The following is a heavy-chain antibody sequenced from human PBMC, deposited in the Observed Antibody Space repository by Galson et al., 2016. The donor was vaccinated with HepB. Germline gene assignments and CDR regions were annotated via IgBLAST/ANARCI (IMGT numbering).Heavy chain of an antibody. V-gene: IGHV3-30*04. D-gene: IGHD3-10*01. CDR1: GFTFSRYS. Sequence: SLRLSCAASGFTFSRYSAHWVRQAPGKGLEWVSVISQDGSNTFYADSVMGRFTISRDNSKNTLYLEMNSLRPEDTAVYYCARGAYLWFHNKGEYYFDYWGQGTLVTVSS. CDR2: ISQDGSNT. CDR3: ARGAYLWFHNKGEYYFDY. J-gene: IGHJ4*02.